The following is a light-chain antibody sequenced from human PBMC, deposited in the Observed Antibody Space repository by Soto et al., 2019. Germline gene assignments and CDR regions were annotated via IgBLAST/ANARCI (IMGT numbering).Light chain of an antibody. Sequence: VVVKQSPATLSLSPGKRATLSCRASQNISNYLIWYQQKPGQSPRLLIYDVSNRATGIPARFIGSGSGTDFSLTISSLEPEDFALYYCQHYGSSLPWTFGQGTKVDIK. CDR2: DVS. CDR3: QHYGSSLPWT. CDR1: QNISNY. J-gene: IGKJ1*01. V-gene: IGKV3-11*01.